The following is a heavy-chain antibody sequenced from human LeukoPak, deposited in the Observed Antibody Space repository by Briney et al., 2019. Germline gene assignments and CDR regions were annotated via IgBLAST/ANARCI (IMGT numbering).Heavy chain of an antibody. CDR3: ARARYSLDYMDV. CDR1: GGSISSSDYY. V-gene: IGHV4-39*07. CDR2: IYYSGTT. Sequence: PSETLSLTCTVSGGSISSSDYYWGWIRQPPGKGLEWIASIYYSGTTHYNPSHQSRVTMSVDTSKNQFSLKLSSVTAADTAAYYCARARYSLDYMDVWGKGTTVTVSS. J-gene: IGHJ6*03. D-gene: IGHD1-26*01.